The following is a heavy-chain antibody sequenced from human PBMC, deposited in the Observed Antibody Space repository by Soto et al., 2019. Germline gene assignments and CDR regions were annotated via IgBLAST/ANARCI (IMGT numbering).Heavy chain of an antibody. D-gene: IGHD5-12*01. J-gene: IGHJ4*02. CDR1: VFTFGDHG. CDR2: IRSETLGGTI. Sequence: SLRLSCAVSVFTFGDHGMSCVRQAPGKGLEWVGFIRSETLGGTIDYAAPVKGRFVISRDDSKGIAYLHMNSLKTEDTATYFCAKDGYNYYQFWGRGTLVSVSS. CDR3: AKDGYNYYQF. V-gene: IGHV3-49*04.